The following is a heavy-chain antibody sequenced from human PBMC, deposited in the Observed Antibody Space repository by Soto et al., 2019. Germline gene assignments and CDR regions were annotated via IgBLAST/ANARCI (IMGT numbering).Heavy chain of an antibody. Sequence: GGSLRLSCAASGFTFSSYGMHWVRQAPGKGLEWVAVISYDGSNKYYAESVKGRFTISRDNSKNTLYLQMNSLRAEDTAVYYCAKAGVQLERPFDYWGQGTLVTVSS. J-gene: IGHJ4*02. CDR2: ISYDGSNK. D-gene: IGHD1-1*01. CDR3: AKAGVQLERPFDY. CDR1: GFTFSSYG. V-gene: IGHV3-30*18.